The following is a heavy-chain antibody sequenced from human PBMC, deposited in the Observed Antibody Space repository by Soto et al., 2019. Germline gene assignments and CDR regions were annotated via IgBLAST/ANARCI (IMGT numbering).Heavy chain of an antibody. Sequence: EVQLVPSGAEVKKPGESLRISCEGSGYSFTNYWINWVRQMPGKGLEWMGRIAPDDSYTNYSPSFQGRATISADKSINPVYLQSSRLEASDSAMYYCARPQADCSTTSCGIFQDWHVDVWGRGTLVTVSS. V-gene: IGHV5-10-1*03. CDR1: GYSFTNYW. CDR2: IAPDDSYT. J-gene: IGHJ2*01. D-gene: IGHD2-2*01. CDR3: ARPQADCSTTSCGIFQDWHVDV.